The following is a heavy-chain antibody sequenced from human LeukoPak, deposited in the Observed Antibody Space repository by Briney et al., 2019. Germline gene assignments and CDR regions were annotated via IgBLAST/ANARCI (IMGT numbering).Heavy chain of an antibody. CDR3: ARDRPVMITFGGVIIAAY. Sequence: GASVKVSCKASGYTFTSHGINWLRQAPGQGLEWIGWVSGYNGNTEYAQKFQGRVTMTTDRSTNTVYMELRSLRSDDTAVYYCARDRPVMITFGGVIIAAYWGQGTLVSVSS. D-gene: IGHD3-16*02. V-gene: IGHV1-18*01. CDR1: GYTFTSHG. J-gene: IGHJ4*02. CDR2: VSGYNGNT.